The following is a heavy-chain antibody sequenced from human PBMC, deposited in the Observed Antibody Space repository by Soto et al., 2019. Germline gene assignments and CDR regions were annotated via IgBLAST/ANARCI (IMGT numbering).Heavy chain of an antibody. J-gene: IGHJ5*02. CDR2: IIPIFGTA. V-gene: IGHV1-69*13. D-gene: IGHD2-21*02. Sequence: SVRVSCKASGGTFSSYAISWVRQAPGQGLEWMGGIIPIFGTANYAQKFQGRVTITADESTSTAYMELSSLRSEDTAVYYCASGGDSSNWFDPWGQGTLVTVSS. CDR3: ASGGDSSNWFDP. CDR1: GGTFSSYA.